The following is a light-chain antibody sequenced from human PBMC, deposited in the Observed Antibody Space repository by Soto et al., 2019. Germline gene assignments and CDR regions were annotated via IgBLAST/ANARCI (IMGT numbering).Light chain of an antibody. V-gene: IGKV1-12*01. J-gene: IGKJ5*01. Sequence: DIQMTQSPSSVSASVGDRVTITCRASQGTSSWIAWYQQKPGKAPKFLIYAASSLQSGVPSRFSGSGSGTDFTLTINSLQPEDFATYYCQQAYSFPITFGQGTRLEIK. CDR1: QGTSSW. CDR2: AAS. CDR3: QQAYSFPIT.